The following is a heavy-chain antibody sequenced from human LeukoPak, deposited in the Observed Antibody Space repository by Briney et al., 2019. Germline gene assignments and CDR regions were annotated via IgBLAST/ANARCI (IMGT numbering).Heavy chain of an antibody. CDR3: ARGLGYCSSTSCYRKNWFDP. Sequence: SETLSLTCTVSGGSISSSSYYWGWIRQPPGKGLEWIGSIYYSGSTYYNPSLKSRVTISVDTSKNQFSLKLSSVTAADTAVYYCARGLGYCSSTSCYRKNWFDPWGQGTLVTVSS. D-gene: IGHD2-2*01. CDR2: IYYSGST. J-gene: IGHJ5*02. CDR1: GGSISSSSYY. V-gene: IGHV4-39*01.